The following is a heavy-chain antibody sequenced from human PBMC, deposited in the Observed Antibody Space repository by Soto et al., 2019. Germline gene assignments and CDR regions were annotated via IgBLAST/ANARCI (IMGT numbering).Heavy chain of an antibody. CDR3: ARDELLWFGELFEVYYYYGMDV. CDR1: GGSISSGGYY. CDR2: MYYSGST. J-gene: IGHJ6*02. Sequence: SETLSLTCTVSGGSISSGGYYWSWIRQHPGKGMEWIGYMYYSGSTYYNTSLKSRVTISVDTSKNQFSLKLSSATAADTAVYNCARDELLWFGELFEVYYYYGMDVWGQGTTVT. D-gene: IGHD3-10*01. V-gene: IGHV4-31*03.